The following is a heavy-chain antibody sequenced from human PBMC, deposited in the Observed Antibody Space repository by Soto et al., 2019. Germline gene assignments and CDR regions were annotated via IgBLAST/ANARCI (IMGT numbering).Heavy chain of an antibody. CDR2: ISYDGSNK. D-gene: IGHD5-12*01. V-gene: IGHV3-30*18. Sequence: GGSLRLSCAASGFTFSSYGMHWVRQAPGKWLEWVAVISYDGSNKYYADSVKGRFTISRDNSKNTLYLQMNSLRAEDTAVYYCAKEYSGYDDAFDIWGQGXMVTV. CDR1: GFTFSSYG. J-gene: IGHJ3*02. CDR3: AKEYSGYDDAFDI.